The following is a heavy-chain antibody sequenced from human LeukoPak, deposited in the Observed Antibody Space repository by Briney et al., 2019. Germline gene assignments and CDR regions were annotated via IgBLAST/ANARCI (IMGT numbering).Heavy chain of an antibody. J-gene: IGHJ4*02. CDR1: GGSISSNHW. CDR3: ARQAAQTYDY. Sequence: SETLSLTCAVSGGSISSNHWWTWVRQPPGKGLEWIGEIYHSGSTNYNPSLKSRVTISVDMSKDQFSLKLSSVTAADTAVYYCARQAAQTYDYWGQGTLVTVSS. CDR2: IYHSGST. V-gene: IGHV4-4*02.